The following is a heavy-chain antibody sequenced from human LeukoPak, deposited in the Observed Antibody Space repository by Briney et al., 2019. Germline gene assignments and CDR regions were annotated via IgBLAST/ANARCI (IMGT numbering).Heavy chain of an antibody. CDR3: ARDYHTFYGSGTNLDAFDI. V-gene: IGHV1-18*01. J-gene: IGHJ3*02. CDR1: GYTFTSYG. CDR2: ISAYNGNT. D-gene: IGHD3-10*01. Sequence: ASVKVSCKASGYTFTSYGISWVRQAPGQGLEWMGWISAYNGNTNYAQKLQGRVTMTTDTSTSTAYMELRSLRSDDTAVYYCARDYHTFYGSGTNLDAFDIWGQGTMVTVSS.